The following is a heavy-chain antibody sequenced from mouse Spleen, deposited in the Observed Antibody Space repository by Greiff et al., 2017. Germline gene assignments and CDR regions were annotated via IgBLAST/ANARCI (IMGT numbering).Heavy chain of an antibody. CDR1: GFAFSSYD. Sequence: EVHLVESGGGLVKPGGSLKLSCAASGFAFSSYDMSWVRQTPEKRLEWVAYISSGGGSTYYPDTVKGRFTISRDNAKNTLYLQMSSLKSEDTAMYYCARHDGYYAMDYWGQGTSVTVSS. D-gene: IGHD2-3*01. CDR2: ISSGGGST. J-gene: IGHJ4*01. V-gene: IGHV5-12-1*01. CDR3: ARHDGYYAMDY.